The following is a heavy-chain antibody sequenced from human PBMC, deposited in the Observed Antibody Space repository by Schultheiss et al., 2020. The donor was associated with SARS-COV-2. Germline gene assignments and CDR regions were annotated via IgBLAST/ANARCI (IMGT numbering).Heavy chain of an antibody. CDR3: ARGTYGGNPGPFDY. D-gene: IGHD4-23*01. CDR1: GGTFSSYA. CDR2: IIPILGIA. J-gene: IGHJ4*02. Sequence: SVKVSCKASGGTFSSYAISWVRQAPGQGLEWMGRIIPILGIANYAQKFQGRVTITADKSTSAAYMELSSLRSEDTAVYYCARGTYGGNPGPFDYWGQGTLVTVSS. V-gene: IGHV1-69*04.